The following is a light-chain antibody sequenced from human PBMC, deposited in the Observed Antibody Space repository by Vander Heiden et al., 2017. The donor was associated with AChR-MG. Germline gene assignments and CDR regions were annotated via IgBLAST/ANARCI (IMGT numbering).Light chain of an antibody. J-gene: IGKJ1*01. CDR1: ESPEHPDGKTY. V-gene: IGKV2-30*02. CDR2: QVS. Sequence: EVVMTQSPPSLTVSLGQPASISCTSRESPEHPDGKTYLNWFHQRPGQSPRRLIYQVSRRDSGVPGRFTGTGSGTHFTLIISRVEAEDVGVFYCMQATRWAWTFGQGTKVEIK. CDR3: MQATRWAWT.